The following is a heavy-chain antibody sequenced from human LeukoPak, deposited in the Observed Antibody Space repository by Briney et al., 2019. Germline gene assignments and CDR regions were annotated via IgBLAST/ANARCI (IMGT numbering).Heavy chain of an antibody. V-gene: IGHV4-39*07. J-gene: IGHJ4*02. CDR2: IYYSGNT. CDR3: ARDKGHFDVDY. D-gene: IGHD3-9*01. CDR1: GGSISSSGYY. Sequence: SETLSLTCIDSGGSISSSGYYWGWIRQPPEKGLEWIGSIYYSGNTYYNPSLKSRLTISLDTSKNQFSLKLSSVTAADTALYYCARDKGHFDVDYWGQGTLVTVSS.